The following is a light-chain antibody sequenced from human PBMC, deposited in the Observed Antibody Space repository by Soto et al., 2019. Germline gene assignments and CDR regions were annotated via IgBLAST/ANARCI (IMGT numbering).Light chain of an antibody. V-gene: IGLV2-14*03. Sequence: QSVLTQPASVSASPGQSITISCTGTSSDVGGYNYVSWYQQHPGKAPKLMIYDVGDRPSGVSIRFSGSKAGNTASLTISGLQTEDEADYYCSSYSSTSTVVFGGGTKLTVL. CDR2: DVG. CDR1: SSDVGGYNY. CDR3: SSYSSTSTVV. J-gene: IGLJ3*02.